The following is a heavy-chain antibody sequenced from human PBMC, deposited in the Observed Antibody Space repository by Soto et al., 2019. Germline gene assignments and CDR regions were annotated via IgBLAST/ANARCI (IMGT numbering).Heavy chain of an antibody. CDR2: ISPSSGVA. D-gene: IGHD2-2*01. V-gene: IGHV1-46*01. CDR3: GIKFPYAMSWSQIGH. Sequence: QVQLVQSGAEEKKPGASVTVSCRTSGYTFTDYYLHWVRQAPGQGLEWMGVISPSSGVASYAPKXXXXXXXXXXXXXXXXXXXXXXXXXXXXXXYXCGIKFPYAMSWSQIGHWGQGTLVTVSS. CDR1: GYTFTDYY. J-gene: IGHJ4*02.